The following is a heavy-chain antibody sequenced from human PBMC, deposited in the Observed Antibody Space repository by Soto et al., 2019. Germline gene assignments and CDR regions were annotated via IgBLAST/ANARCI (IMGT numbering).Heavy chain of an antibody. CDR3: AKGGGCSGGSCYGYFQR. Sequence: EVQLLESGGGLVQPGGSLRLSCVVSGFTFGSYAMSWVRQAPGKGLEWVSAISGSGDSTYYADSVKGRFTISRDNSKNTRYLQRNSRRAEDTAGYYCAKGGGCSGGSCYGYFQRWGQGTLVTVSS. CDR2: ISGSGDST. V-gene: IGHV3-23*01. J-gene: IGHJ1*01. CDR1: GFTFGSYA. D-gene: IGHD2-15*01.